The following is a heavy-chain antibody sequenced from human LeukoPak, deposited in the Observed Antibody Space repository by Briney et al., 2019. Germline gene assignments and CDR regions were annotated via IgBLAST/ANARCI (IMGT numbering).Heavy chain of an antibody. J-gene: IGHJ3*02. V-gene: IGHV3-7*03. CDR3: ARDDDIVVVPAAMGVAFDI. CDR2: IKQDGSEK. D-gene: IGHD2-2*01. Sequence: GGSLRLSCAASGFTFSSYWMSWVRQAPGKGPEWVANIKQDGSEKYYVDSVKGRFTISRDNAKNSLYLQMNSLRAEDTAVYYCARDDDIVVVPAAMGVAFDIWGQGTMVTVSS. CDR1: GFTFSSYW.